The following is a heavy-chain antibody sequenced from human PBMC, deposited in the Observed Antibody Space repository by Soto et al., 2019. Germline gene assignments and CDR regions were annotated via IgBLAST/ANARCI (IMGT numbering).Heavy chain of an antibody. CDR2: IFHSGKT. D-gene: IGHD3-16*01. CDR3: ACRTGAAFLPSSDYTYICSDV. V-gene: IGHV4-4*02. Sequence: SETLSLTCAVSGGSISSSNWWTGVRQSPGKGLEWIGEIFHSGKTNYNSSLKSRVTIFVDKSRNEFSLLMTSVTAADTAVYYCACRTGAAFLPSSDYTYICSDVWRQGPQVTVP. J-gene: IGHJ6*02. CDR1: GGSISSSNW.